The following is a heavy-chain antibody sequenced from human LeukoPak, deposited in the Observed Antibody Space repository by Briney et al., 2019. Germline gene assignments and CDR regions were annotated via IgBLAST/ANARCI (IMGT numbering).Heavy chain of an antibody. D-gene: IGHD3-10*01. CDR2: IIPIFGTA. Sequence: ASVKVSCKASGGTFSSYAISWVRQAPGQGLEWMGRIIPIFGTANYAQKFQGRVTITTDESTSTAYMELSSLRSEDTAVYYCARTSGGVKPRKSLDYWGQGTLVTVSS. J-gene: IGHJ4*02. V-gene: IGHV1-69*05. CDR3: ARTSGGVKPRKSLDY. CDR1: GGTFSSYA.